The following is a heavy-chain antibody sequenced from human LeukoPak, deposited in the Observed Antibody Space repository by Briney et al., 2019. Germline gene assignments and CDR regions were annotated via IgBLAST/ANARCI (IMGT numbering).Heavy chain of an antibody. D-gene: IGHD2-2*03. Sequence: ASVKVSCKASGYTFTSYGISWVRQAPGQGLEWMGWISAYNGNTNYAQKLQGRVTMTTDTSTSTAYMELRSLRSDDTAVYYCAFGYCSSTSCPPLGAFDIWGQETMVTVSS. CDR1: GYTFTSYG. V-gene: IGHV1-18*01. CDR2: ISAYNGNT. CDR3: AFGYCSSTSCPPLGAFDI. J-gene: IGHJ3*02.